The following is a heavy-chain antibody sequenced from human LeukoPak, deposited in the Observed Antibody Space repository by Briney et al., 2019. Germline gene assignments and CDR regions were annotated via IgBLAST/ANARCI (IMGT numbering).Heavy chain of an antibody. CDR3: AKGGLYDYVWGSYADY. CDR1: GFTFRNYA. D-gene: IGHD3-16*01. CDR2: ISSSSSYI. Sequence: GGSLRLSCAGSGFTFRNYAMNWVRQAPGKGLEWVSSISSSSSYIYYADSVKGRFTISRDNAKNSLYLQMNSLRAEDTAVYYCAKGGLYDYVWGSYADYWGQGTLVTVSS. J-gene: IGHJ4*02. V-gene: IGHV3-21*01.